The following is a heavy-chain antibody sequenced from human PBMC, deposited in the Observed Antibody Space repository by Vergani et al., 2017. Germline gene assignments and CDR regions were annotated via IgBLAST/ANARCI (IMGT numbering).Heavy chain of an antibody. V-gene: IGHV3-21*01. CDR2: VSSSSSYI. CDR3: ARDRLFCRSTSCYSEAWYFDL. Sequence: EVQLVESGGGLVKPGGSLRLSCEASGLTFSSYSMNWVRQAPGKGLEWVASVSSSSSYIYCADSVKGRFTISRDNAKNSLYLQMNSLRAEDTAVYYCARDRLFCRSTSCYSEAWYFDLWGRGTLVTVSS. J-gene: IGHJ2*01. D-gene: IGHD2-2*01. CDR1: GLTFSSYS.